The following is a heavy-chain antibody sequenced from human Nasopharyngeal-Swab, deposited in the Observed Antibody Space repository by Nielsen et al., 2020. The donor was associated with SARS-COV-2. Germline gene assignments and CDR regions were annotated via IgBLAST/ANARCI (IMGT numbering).Heavy chain of an antibody. V-gene: IGHV5-10-1*01. CDR1: GNSFTSYW. CDR2: IDPSDSYT. Sequence: GESLKISCKGSGNSFTSYWISWVRQMPGKGLEWMGRIDPSDSYTNYSPSFQGHVTISADKSISTAYLQWSSLKALDTAMYYCAGGRPDGGYYYYYYMDVWGKGTTVTVSS. J-gene: IGHJ6*03. CDR3: AGGRPDGGYYYYYYMDV. D-gene: IGHD3-10*01.